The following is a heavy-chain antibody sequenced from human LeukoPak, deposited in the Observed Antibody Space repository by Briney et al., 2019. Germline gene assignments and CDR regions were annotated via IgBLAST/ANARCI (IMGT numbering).Heavy chain of an antibody. CDR3: ASKSTDHGELRFDY. J-gene: IGHJ4*02. V-gene: IGHV4-39*07. CDR1: GGSISSSSYY. Sequence: SETLSLTCTVSGGSISSSSYYWGWIRQPPGKGLEWIGSIYYSGSTYYNPSLKSRVTISVDTSKNQFSLKVSSVTAADTGVYYCASKSTDHGELRFDYWGQGTLVTVSS. D-gene: IGHD4-17*01. CDR2: IYYSGST.